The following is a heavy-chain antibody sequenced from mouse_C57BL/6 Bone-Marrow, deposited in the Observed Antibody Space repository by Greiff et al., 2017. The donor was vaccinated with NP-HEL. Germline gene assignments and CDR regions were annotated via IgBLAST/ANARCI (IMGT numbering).Heavy chain of an antibody. Sequence: EVQGVESGGGLVKPGGSLKLSCAASGFTFSSYAMSWVRQTPEKRLEWVATISDGGSYTYYPDNVKGRFTISRDNAKNNLYLQMSHLKSEDTAMYYCAIYGSDYWGQGTTLTVSS. CDR3: AIYGSDY. J-gene: IGHJ2*01. CDR1: GFTFSSYA. CDR2: ISDGGSYT. V-gene: IGHV5-4*01. D-gene: IGHD2-2*01.